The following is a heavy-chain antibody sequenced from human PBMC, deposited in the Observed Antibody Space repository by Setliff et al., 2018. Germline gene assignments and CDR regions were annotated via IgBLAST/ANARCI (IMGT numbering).Heavy chain of an antibody. V-gene: IGHV1-3*01. CDR1: GYTFTSYA. CDR3: ARSPPTSTDYDFWSGYSYYFDY. Sequence: ASVKVSCKASGYTFTSYAMHWVRQAPGQRLEWIGWINAGNGNTKYSQKFQGRDTITSDTSASTAYMELSSLRSEDTAVYYCARSPPTSTDYDFWSGYSYYFDYWGQGTRVTSPQ. CDR2: INAGNGNT. D-gene: IGHD3-3*01. J-gene: IGHJ4*02.